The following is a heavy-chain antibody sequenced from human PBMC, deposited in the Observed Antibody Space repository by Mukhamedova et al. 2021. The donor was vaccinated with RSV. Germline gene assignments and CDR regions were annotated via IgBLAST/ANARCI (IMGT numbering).Heavy chain of an antibody. CDR3: ARDRGRYDYGDY. J-gene: IGHJ4*02. V-gene: IGHV3-30-3*01. CDR1: YA. D-gene: IGHD3-9*01. Sequence: YAMHWVRQVPGKGLEWVAVISYDGSNKYYADSVKGRFTISRDNSKNTLYLQMNSLRAEDTAVYYCARDRGRYDYGDYWGQGTLVT. CDR2: ISYDGSNK.